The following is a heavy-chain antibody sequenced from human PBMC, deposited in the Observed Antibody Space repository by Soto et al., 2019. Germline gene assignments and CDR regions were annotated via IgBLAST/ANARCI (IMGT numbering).Heavy chain of an antibody. J-gene: IGHJ4*02. CDR2: ISGSGGST. D-gene: IGHD2-2*01. Sequence: EVQLLESGGGLVQPGGSLRLSCAASGFTFSSYTMSWVRQAPGKGLEWVSAISGSGGSTYYADSVKGRFTISRDNSKNTLYLQMNSLRAEDTAVYYCAKFQVTLDIVLVPAAFHYWGQGTLVTVSS. V-gene: IGHV3-23*01. CDR3: AKFQVTLDIVLVPAAFHY. CDR1: GFTFSSYT.